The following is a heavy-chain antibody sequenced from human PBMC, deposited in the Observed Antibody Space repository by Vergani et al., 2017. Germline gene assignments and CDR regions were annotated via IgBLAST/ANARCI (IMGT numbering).Heavy chain of an antibody. CDR1: GFTFSSYA. Sequence: EVQLLESGGGLVQPGGSLRLSCAASGFTFSSYAMSWVRQAPGKGLEWVSSISSSSSYIYYADSVKGRFTISRDNAKNSLYLQMNSLRAEDTAVYYCARAAGPTGNYYYMDVWGKGTTVTVSS. J-gene: IGHJ6*03. CDR2: ISSSSSYI. V-gene: IGHV3-21*01. CDR3: ARAAGPTGNYYYMDV. D-gene: IGHD1-14*01.